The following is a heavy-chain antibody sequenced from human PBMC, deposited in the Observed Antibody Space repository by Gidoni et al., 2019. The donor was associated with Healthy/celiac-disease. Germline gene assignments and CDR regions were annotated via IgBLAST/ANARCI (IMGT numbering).Heavy chain of an antibody. CDR3: ARQGCSSTSCWGPGRYYYYYYMDV. CDR1: GYSFTSYW. V-gene: IGHV5-51*01. J-gene: IGHJ6*03. Sequence: EVQLVQSGAEVKKPGESLKISCKGSGYSFTSYWIGWVRQRPGKGLEWMGIIYPGDSDTRYSPSFQGQVTISADKSISTAYLQWSSLKASDTAMYYCARQGCSSTSCWGPGRYYYYYYMDVWGKGTTVTVSS. D-gene: IGHD2-2*01. CDR2: IYPGDSDT.